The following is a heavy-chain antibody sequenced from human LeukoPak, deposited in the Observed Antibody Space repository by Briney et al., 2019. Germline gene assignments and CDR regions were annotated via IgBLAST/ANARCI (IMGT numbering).Heavy chain of an antibody. V-gene: IGHV4-59*01. Sequence: PSETLSLTCTVSGGSISSYYWSWIRQPPGKGLEGIGYIYYSGSTNYNPSLKSRVTISVDTSKNQFSLKLSSVTAADTAVYYCAREGYCSGGSCYSYPADIWGQGTMVTVSS. CDR1: GGSISSYY. D-gene: IGHD2-15*01. J-gene: IGHJ3*02. CDR3: AREGYCSGGSCYSYPADI. CDR2: IYYSGST.